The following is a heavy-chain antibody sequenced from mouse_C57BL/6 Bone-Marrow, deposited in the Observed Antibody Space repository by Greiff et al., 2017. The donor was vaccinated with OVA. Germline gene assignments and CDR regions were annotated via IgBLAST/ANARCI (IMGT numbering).Heavy chain of an antibody. J-gene: IGHJ4*01. V-gene: IGHV1-59*01. CDR1: GYTFTSYW. CDR3: ARVHYYGSRGYAMDY. D-gene: IGHD1-1*01. CDR2: IDPSDSYT. Sequence: VQLQQPGAELVRPGTSVKLSCKASGYTFTSYWMHWVKQRPGPGLEWIGVIDPSDSYTNYNQKFKGKATLTVDTSSSTAYMQLSSLTSEDSAVYYCARVHYYGSRGYAMDYWGQGTSVTVSS.